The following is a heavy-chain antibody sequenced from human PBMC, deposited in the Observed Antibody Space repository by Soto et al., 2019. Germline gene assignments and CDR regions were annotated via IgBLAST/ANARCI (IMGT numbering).Heavy chain of an antibody. CDR2: IYTSGST. V-gene: IGHV4-4*07. J-gene: IGHJ3*02. D-gene: IGHD6-13*01. CDR3: ARGYGTEAAGEALEI. Sequence: SEPLSLTCTVSGGSISSYYWSWIRQPAGKGLEWIGRIYTSGSTNYNPSLKSRVTISVDTSKNQFSLTLSSVTAADTAVYYCARGYGTEAAGEALEIRGQGKIVTVSS. CDR1: GGSISSYY.